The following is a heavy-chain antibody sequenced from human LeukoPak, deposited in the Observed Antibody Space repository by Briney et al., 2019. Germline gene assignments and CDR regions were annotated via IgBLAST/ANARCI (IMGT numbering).Heavy chain of an antibody. D-gene: IGHD1-26*01. CDR1: GFTFSSHW. Sequence: PGGSLRLSCAASGFTFSSHWMTWVRQAPGKGLEWVANIKQDGSEKYYVDSVKGRFTISRDNAKNSLYLQMNSLTAEDTAVYYCAREKWAGYYFDCWGQGTLVTVSS. V-gene: IGHV3-7*01. CDR3: AREKWAGYYFDC. J-gene: IGHJ4*02. CDR2: IKQDGSEK.